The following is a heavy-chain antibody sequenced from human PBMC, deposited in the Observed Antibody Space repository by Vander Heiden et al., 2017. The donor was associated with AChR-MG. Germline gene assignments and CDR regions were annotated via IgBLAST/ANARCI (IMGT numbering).Heavy chain of an antibody. J-gene: IGHJ5*01. V-gene: IGHV3-7*01. CDR1: GLTFSSSC. CDR2: IKPDGSEK. CDR3: AKNGRTFAS. Sequence: EVQLVESGGGLVQPGGSLRLSCAASGLTFSSSCTTWVRQAPGKGLEWVADIKPDGSEKYYVDSLKGRFTISRDNAQNSLYLHMNSLRPEDTAVYYCAKNGRTFASCGQGTLVTVSS.